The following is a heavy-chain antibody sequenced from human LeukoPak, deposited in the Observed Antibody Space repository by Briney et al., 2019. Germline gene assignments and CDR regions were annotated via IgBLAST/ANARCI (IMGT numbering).Heavy chain of an antibody. J-gene: IGHJ4*02. Sequence: PGGALRLSCAASRFTLRDYAMNWVREAPGKGAEWVSSISGSSGNTYYTASVQGRFTISRDNSKSTLYLQMTRLRAEETAVYYCAKGRGPGGIARDYIDYSGQGTLVIASS. CDR2: ISGSSGNT. V-gene: IGHV3-23*01. D-gene: IGHD2-21*01. CDR1: RFTLRDYA. CDR3: AKGRGPGGIARDYIDY.